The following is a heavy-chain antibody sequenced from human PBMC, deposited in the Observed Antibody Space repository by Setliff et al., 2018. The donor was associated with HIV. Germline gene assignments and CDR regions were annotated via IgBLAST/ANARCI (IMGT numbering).Heavy chain of an antibody. D-gene: IGHD6-13*01. CDR1: GGSISSGSYY. V-gene: IGHV4-61*09. Sequence: PSETLSLTCTVSGGSISSGSYYWSWIRQPAGKGLEWIGHIYTSGSTNYNPSLTSQVTISVDTSKNRLSLKLSSVTAADAAVYYCARAMSSSWYIDGFDIWGQGTVVTVSS. CDR2: IYTSGST. CDR3: ARAMSSSWYIDGFDI. J-gene: IGHJ3*02.